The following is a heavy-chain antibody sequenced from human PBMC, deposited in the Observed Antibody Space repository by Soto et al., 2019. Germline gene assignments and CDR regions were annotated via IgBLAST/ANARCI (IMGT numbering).Heavy chain of an antibody. J-gene: IGHJ6*02. CDR2: INPSGGST. CDR1: GYTFTSYY. D-gene: IGHD3-3*01. CDR3: ASGYYDFWSGYYEDYYYGMDV. Sequence: ASVKVSCKASGYTFTSYYMHWVRQAPGQGLEWMGIINPSGGSTSYAQKFQGRVIMTRDTSTSTVYMELSSLRSEDTAVYYCASGYYDFWSGYYEDYYYGMDVWGQGTTVTVSS. V-gene: IGHV1-46*01.